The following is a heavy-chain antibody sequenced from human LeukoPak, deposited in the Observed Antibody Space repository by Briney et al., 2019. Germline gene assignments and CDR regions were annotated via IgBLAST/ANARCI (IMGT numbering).Heavy chain of an antibody. Sequence: GSLRLSCAASGLTVTRNYMSWIRQPPGKGLEWIGEINHSGSTNYNPSLKSRVTISVDTSKNQFSLKLSSVTAADTAVYYCARQTATCGGDCYYFDYWGQGTLVTVSS. CDR2: INHSGST. CDR3: ARQTATCGGDCYYFDY. CDR1: GLTVTRNY. D-gene: IGHD2-21*02. V-gene: IGHV4-34*01. J-gene: IGHJ4*02.